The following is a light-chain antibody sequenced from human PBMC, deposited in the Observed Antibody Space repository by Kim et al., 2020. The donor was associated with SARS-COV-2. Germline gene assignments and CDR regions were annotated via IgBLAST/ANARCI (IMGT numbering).Light chain of an antibody. CDR2: DAS. V-gene: IGKV3-15*01. Sequence: LSPGERATLSCRASQSISSTLAWYQQKPGQAPRVLIYDASARATGIPARFSGSGSGTDFTLTISNVQSEDFAVYYCQQYAYWRAFGQGTRLEIK. CDR1: QSISST. J-gene: IGKJ5*01. CDR3: QQYAYWRA.